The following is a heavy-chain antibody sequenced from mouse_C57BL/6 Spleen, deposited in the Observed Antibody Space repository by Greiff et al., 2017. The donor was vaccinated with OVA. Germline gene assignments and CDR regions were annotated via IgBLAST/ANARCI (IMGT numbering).Heavy chain of an antibody. CDR2: ISYDGSN. D-gene: IGHD1-1*01. CDR3: ARAHYGPFDY. J-gene: IGHJ2*01. CDR1: GYSITSGYY. V-gene: IGHV3-6*01. Sequence: VQLKESGPGLVKPSQSLSLTCSVTGYSITSGYYWNWIRQFPGNKLEWMGYISYDGSNNYNPSLKNRISITRDTSKNQFFLKLNSVTTEDTATYYCARAHYGPFDYWGQGTTLTVSS.